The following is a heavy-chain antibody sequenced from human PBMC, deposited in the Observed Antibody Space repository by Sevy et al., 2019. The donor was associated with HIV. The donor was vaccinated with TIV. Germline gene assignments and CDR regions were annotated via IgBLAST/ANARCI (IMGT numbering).Heavy chain of an antibody. Sequence: GESLKISCAASGFTLGDYYMSWIRQAPGKGLEWVSDISSGSSHTNYADSVKGRLTTSRDKAKNSLYLQMNSRGAEETAVYYCARDRRNYGGQYFDFWGQGTLVTVSS. CDR2: ISSGSSHT. J-gene: IGHJ4*02. CDR1: GFTLGDYY. V-gene: IGHV3-11*06. CDR3: ARDRRNYGGQYFDF. D-gene: IGHD4-17*01.